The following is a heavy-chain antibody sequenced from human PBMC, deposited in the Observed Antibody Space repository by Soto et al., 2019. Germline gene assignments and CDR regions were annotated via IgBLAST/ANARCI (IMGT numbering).Heavy chain of an antibody. Sequence: GGSLRLSCAASGFTFSSYGMHWVRQAPGKGLEWVAVIWYDGSNKYYADSVKGRFTISRDNSKNTLYLQMNSLRAEDTAVYYCATQNGALPWGYWGQGTLVTVSS. CDR2: IWYDGSNK. CDR1: GFTFSSYG. V-gene: IGHV3-33*01. CDR3: ATQNGALPWGY. D-gene: IGHD3-16*01. J-gene: IGHJ4*02.